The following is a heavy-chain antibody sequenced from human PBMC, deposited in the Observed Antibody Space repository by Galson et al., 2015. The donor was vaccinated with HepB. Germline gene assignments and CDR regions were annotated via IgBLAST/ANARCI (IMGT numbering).Heavy chain of an antibody. CDR3: AGARDGYNMASMEAFDI. CDR2: IIPIFGTA. J-gene: IGHJ3*02. CDR1: GGTFSSYA. V-gene: IGHV1-69*13. Sequence: SVKVSCKASGGTFSSYAISWVRQAPGQGLEWMGGIIPIFGTANYAQKFQGRVTITADESTSTAYLQWSSLKASDTAMYYCAGARDGYNMASMEAFDIWGQGTMVTVSS. D-gene: IGHD5-24*01.